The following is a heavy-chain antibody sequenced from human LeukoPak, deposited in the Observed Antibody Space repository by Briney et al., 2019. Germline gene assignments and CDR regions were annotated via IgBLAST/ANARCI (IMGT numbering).Heavy chain of an antibody. J-gene: IGHJ4*02. CDR2: INHSGST. V-gene: IGHV4-34*01. CDR3: ARARLSGELSL. CDR1: GGSFSGYY. Sequence: PSETLSLTCAVYGGSFSGYYWSWIRQPPGKGLEWIGEINHSGSTNYNPSLKSRVTISVDTSKNQFSLKLSSVTAADTAVYYCARARLSGELSLWGQGTLVTVSS. D-gene: IGHD3-16*02.